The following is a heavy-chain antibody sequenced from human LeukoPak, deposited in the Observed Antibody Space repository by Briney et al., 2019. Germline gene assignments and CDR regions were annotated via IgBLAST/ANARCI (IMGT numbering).Heavy chain of an antibody. J-gene: IGHJ6*02. Sequence: SQTLSLTCIVSGDSISSSDYYWSWIRQPPGKGLEWIRYIYYSGSTYYNPSLKSRVTISVDTSKNQFSLKLSSVTAADTAVYYCARDYYDSSGYVYGMDVWGQGTTVTVSS. CDR2: IYYSGST. V-gene: IGHV4-30-4*01. CDR3: ARDYYDSSGYVYGMDV. D-gene: IGHD3-22*01. CDR1: GDSISSSDYY.